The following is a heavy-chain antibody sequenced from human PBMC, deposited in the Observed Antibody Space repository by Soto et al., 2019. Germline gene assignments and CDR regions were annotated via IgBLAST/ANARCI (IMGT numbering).Heavy chain of an antibody. D-gene: IGHD2-2*01. CDR1: GGSISSGGYY. J-gene: IGHJ4*02. Sequence: SETLSLTCTVSGGSISSGGYYWSWIRQHPGKDLEWIGYIYYSGYTYYNPSLKSRVTISSDTSKNQFYLKLSSVTAADTAMYYCARVKGYRSGTNCYPDYWGQGTLVTVSS. CDR3: ARVKGYRSGTNCYPDY. CDR2: IYYSGYT. V-gene: IGHV4-31*03.